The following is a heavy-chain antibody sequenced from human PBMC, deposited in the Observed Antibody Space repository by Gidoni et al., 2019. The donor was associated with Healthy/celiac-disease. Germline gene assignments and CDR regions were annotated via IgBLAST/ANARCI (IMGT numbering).Heavy chain of an antibody. Sequence: QLQLVESGGGVVQPGRSLRLSCAASGFTFSSYGMHWVRQAPGKGLEWLAVISNDGSNKYYADSVKGRFTISRDNSKNTRYLQMNSLRAEDTAVYYCAKAPEGAFYIFDYWGQGTLVTVSS. CDR3: AKAPEGAFYIFDY. CDR1: GFTFSSYG. J-gene: IGHJ4*02. V-gene: IGHV3-30*18. D-gene: IGHD3-3*02. CDR2: ISNDGSNK.